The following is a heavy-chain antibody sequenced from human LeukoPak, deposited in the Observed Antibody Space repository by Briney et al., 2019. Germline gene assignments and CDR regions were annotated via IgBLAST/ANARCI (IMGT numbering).Heavy chain of an antibody. Sequence: GGSLRLSCAASGFTFSSYGMHWVRQAPGKGLEWVAFIRYDGSNKYYADSVKGRFTISRDNSKNTLYLQMNSLRAEDTAVYYCATDQSGYSAYGPFDYWGQGTLVTVSS. CDR1: GFTFSSYG. V-gene: IGHV3-30*02. J-gene: IGHJ4*02. CDR2: IRYDGSNK. D-gene: IGHD5-12*01. CDR3: ATDQSGYSAYGPFDY.